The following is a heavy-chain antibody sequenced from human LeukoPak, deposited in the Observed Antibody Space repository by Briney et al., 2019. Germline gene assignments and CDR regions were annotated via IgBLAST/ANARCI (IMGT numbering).Heavy chain of an antibody. CDR1: ASTFRNFV. D-gene: IGHD3-10*01. J-gene: IGHJ4*02. CDR2: ISYDGDNK. Sequence: GGSLRLSCAASASTFRNFVMHWVRQAPGKGLEWVALISYDGDNKNYADSVKGRFTVSRDNSKNSLFLQMNSLRPEDTAVYYCASPPLWFGETLDYWGQGTPVTVSS. CDR3: ASPPLWFGETLDY. V-gene: IGHV3-30-3*01.